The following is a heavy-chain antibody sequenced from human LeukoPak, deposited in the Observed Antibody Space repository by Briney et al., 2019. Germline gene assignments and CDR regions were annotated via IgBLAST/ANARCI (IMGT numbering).Heavy chain of an antibody. CDR2: ISWNSGSI. CDR3: AKGDYYDSSGSLDY. J-gene: IGHJ4*02. V-gene: IGHV3-9*03. CDR1: GFTFDDYA. D-gene: IGHD3-22*01. Sequence: PGRSLRLSCAASGFTFDDYAMHWVRQAPGKGLEWVSGISWNSGSIGYADSVKGRFTISRDNAKNSLYLQMNSLRAEDMALYYCAKGDYYDSSGSLDYWGQGTLATVSS.